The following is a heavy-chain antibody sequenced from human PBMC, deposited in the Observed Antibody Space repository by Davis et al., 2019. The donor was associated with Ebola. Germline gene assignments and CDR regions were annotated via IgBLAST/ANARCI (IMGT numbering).Heavy chain of an antibody. Sequence: HTGGSLRLSCVASGLTSSSYWMHWVRQAPGKGLLWVSFIKSDGSSTRYADSVKGRFTISRDNAKNTLYLQMNSLRPEDTAVYYCARDIAVAGTIGFDYWGQGTLVTVSS. D-gene: IGHD6-19*01. CDR3: ARDIAVAGTIGFDY. V-gene: IGHV3-74*01. CDR2: IKSDGSST. J-gene: IGHJ4*02. CDR1: GLTSSSYW.